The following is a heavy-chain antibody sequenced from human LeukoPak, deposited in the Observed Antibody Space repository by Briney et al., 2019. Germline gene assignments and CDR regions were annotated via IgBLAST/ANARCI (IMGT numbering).Heavy chain of an antibody. D-gene: IGHD3-22*01. CDR1: GGSISSYY. V-gene: IGHV4-59*08. CDR3: ARGIDSSGYYYDRRFDY. CDR2: IYYSGST. Sequence: PSETLSLTCTVSGGSISSYYWSWIRQPPGKGLEWIGYIYYSGSTNYNPSLKSRVTISVDTSKNQFSLKLSSVTAADTAVYYCARGIDSSGYYYDRRFDYWGQGALVTVSS. J-gene: IGHJ4*02.